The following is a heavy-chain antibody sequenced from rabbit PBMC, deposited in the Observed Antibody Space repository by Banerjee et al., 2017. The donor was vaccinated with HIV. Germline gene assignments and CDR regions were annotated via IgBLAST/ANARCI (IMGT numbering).Heavy chain of an antibody. CDR3: ARDLAGVIGWNFGL. Sequence: QEQLVESGGGLVTLGGSLKLSCKASGIDFSSYGISWVRQAPGKGLEWIAYIYPDYGSTVYASWVNGRFTISKTSSTTVTLQMTSLTAADTATYFCARDLAGVIGWNFGLWGPGTLVTVS. D-gene: IGHD4-1*01. CDR1: GIDFSSYG. CDR2: IYPDYGST. J-gene: IGHJ4*01. V-gene: IGHV1S45*01.